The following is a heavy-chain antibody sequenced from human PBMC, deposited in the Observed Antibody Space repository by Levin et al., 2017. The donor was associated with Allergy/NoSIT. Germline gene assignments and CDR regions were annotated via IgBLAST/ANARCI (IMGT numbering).Heavy chain of an antibody. D-gene: IGHD3-10*01. Sequence: SLKISCAASGFTFDDYAMHWVRQAPGKGLEWVSGISWNSGSIGYADSVKGRFTISRDNAKNSLYLQMNSLRAEDTALYYCAGSGDYYYYGMDVWGQGTTVTVSS. CDR3: AGSGDYYYYGMDV. V-gene: IGHV3-9*01. CDR2: ISWNSGSI. J-gene: IGHJ6*02. CDR1: GFTFDDYA.